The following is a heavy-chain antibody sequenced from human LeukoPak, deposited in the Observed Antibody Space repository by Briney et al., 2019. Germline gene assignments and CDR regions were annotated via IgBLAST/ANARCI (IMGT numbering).Heavy chain of an antibody. CDR1: GFTVSSNY. CDR3: AKDPSIAAARQYFDY. CDR2: ISGSGGST. J-gene: IGHJ4*02. D-gene: IGHD6-13*01. V-gene: IGHV3-23*01. Sequence: GGSLRLSCAASGFTVSSNYMSWVRQAPGKGLEWVSAISGSGGSTYYADSVKGRFTISRDNSKNTLYLQMNSLRAEDTAVYYCAKDPSIAAARQYFDYWGQGTLVTVSS.